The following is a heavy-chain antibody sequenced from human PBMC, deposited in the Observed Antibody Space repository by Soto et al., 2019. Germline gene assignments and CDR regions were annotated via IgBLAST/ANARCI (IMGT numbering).Heavy chain of an antibody. CDR2: IHPSGST. V-gene: IGHV4-34*01. J-gene: IGHJ4*02. CDR3: ARGQDAAKVGY. CDR1: GGSFSGYY. D-gene: IGHD5-18*01. Sequence: SETLSLTCAAYGGSFSGYYCSWIRQPPGKGLEWIGEIHPSGSTNYNPPFERRVTMSLDTSKSQCSLKLSSVTAADTAVYYCARGQDAAKVGYWGLGTLVTVSS.